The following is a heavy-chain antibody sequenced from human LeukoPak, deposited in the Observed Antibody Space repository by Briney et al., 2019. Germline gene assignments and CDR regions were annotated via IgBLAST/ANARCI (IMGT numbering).Heavy chain of an antibody. V-gene: IGHV3-30*02. J-gene: IGHJ4*02. CDR3: AINGGYSSGNYFAFDY. CDR1: GFTFSNFG. CDR2: IRYDGSNQ. Sequence: GGSLRLSCEASGFTFSNFGMHWLRQAPGKGQEWVTYIRYDGSNQYYADSVKGRFTISRDDPKNTLYLQMYSLRAEDTAVYYCAINGGYSSGNYFAFDYWGQGTLVTVSS. D-gene: IGHD1-26*01.